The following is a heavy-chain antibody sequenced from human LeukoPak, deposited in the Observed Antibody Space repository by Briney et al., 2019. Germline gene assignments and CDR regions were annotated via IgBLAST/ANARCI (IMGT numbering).Heavy chain of an antibody. V-gene: IGHV1-69*13. D-gene: IGHD2-2*01. CDR2: IIPIFGTA. CDR1: GGTFSSYA. CDR3: ARRGSTIYGMDV. J-gene: IGHJ6*02. Sequence: ASVKVSCKASGGTFSSYAISWVRQAPGQGLEWMGGIIPIFGTANYAQKFQGRVTITADESTSTAYMELSSLRSEDTAVYYCARRGSTIYGMDVWGQGTTVTVSS.